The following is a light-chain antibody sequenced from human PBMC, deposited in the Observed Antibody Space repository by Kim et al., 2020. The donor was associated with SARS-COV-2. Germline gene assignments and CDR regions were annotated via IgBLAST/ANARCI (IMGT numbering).Light chain of an antibody. CDR1: SLRSYY. V-gene: IGLV3-19*01. Sequence: ALGQTVRITCQGDSLRSYYARWDQQKPGHGPVLVIYGKNNRPSGIPDRFSGSSSGNTASLTITGAQAEDEADYYCNSRDSSGNHLVFGGGTQLTVL. CDR2: GKN. J-gene: IGLJ2*01. CDR3: NSRDSSGNHLV.